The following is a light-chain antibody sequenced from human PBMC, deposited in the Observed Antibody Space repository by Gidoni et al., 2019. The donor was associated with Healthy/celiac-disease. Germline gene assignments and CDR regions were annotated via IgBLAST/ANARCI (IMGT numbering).Light chain of an antibody. V-gene: IGLV2-14*01. CDR1: SSDVGGYNY. J-gene: IGLJ2*01. CDR2: EVS. Sequence: QSALTQPASVSGSPGQSITIPCTGTSSDVGGYNYVSWYQQHPGKAPKLMIYEVSNRPSGVSNRVSGSKSGNTASLTISGLQAEDEADYYCSSYTSSSTLVVFGGGTKLTVL. CDR3: SSYTSSSTLVV.